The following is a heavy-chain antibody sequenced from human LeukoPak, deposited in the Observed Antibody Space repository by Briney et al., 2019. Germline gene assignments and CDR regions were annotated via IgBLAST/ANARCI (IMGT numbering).Heavy chain of an antibody. CDR1: GFTFSTQW. CDR3: LSLLTPYHGAGGGGVDV. Sequence: GGALRLSCAASGFTFSTQWMYWVRQAPGKELVWVSRIRGDGSMTSYADSVKGPFTISRDNAKDTLFPQMTSLRVEETAVKSPLSLLTPYHGAGGGGVDVWGEGTTVTVSS. D-gene: IGHD3-10*01. V-gene: IGHV3-74*01. CDR2: IRGDGSMT. J-gene: IGHJ6*01.